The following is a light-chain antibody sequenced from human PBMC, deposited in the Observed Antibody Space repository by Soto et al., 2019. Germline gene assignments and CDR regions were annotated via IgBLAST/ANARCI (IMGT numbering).Light chain of an antibody. J-gene: IGKJ5*01. V-gene: IGKV1-5*03. CDR1: QSIGDL. Sequence: IQMSQSASSLSGSEADRVTITCRTSQSIGDLLAWYQQKPGEAPKLLIYNASYLESGVPSRFSGSGSGTEFTLTISSLQPDDFATYYCQHSSAFSVPFGQGTRLEIK. CDR2: NAS. CDR3: QHSSAFSVP.